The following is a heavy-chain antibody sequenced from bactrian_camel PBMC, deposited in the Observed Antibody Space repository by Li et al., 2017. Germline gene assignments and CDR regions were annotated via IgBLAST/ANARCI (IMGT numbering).Heavy chain of an antibody. V-gene: IGHV3S53*01. CDR1: GHPHSNFNH. Sequence: HVQLVESGGGSVQAGGSLRLACATSGHPHSNFNHVCLGWFRQAPGKEREGVAVISSDGITYYANSVKGRFTISLDNAKSTLYLQMNRLQPEDTAMYYCVADELVTRLKGLQTCDPNHYDYPDWGQGTQVTVS. J-gene: IGHJ4*01. D-gene: IGHD4*01. CDR2: ISSDGIT. CDR3: VADELVTRLKGLQTCDPNHYDYPD.